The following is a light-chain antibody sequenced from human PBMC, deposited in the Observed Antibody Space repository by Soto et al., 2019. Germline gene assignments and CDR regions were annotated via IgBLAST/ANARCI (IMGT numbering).Light chain of an antibody. J-gene: IGKJ1*01. CDR1: QSVSSN. Sequence: EIVMTQSPATLSVSPGERVTLSCRASQSVSSNLAWYQQKPGQAPRLLIYGASSRATGIPDRFSGSGSGTDFTLTISRLEPEDFAVYYCQQYGSSARTFGQGTKVDIK. CDR2: GAS. V-gene: IGKV3-20*01. CDR3: QQYGSSART.